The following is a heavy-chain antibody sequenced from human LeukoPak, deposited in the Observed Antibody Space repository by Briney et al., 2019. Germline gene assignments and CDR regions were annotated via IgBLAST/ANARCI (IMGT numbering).Heavy chain of an antibody. V-gene: IGHV1-69*04. CDR2: IIPILGIA. D-gene: IGHD2-2*01. CDR1: GGTFSSYA. CDR3: ARDLGYCSSTSCYAEGLNYYYYGMDV. J-gene: IGHJ6*02. Sequence: SVKVSCKASGGTFSSYAISWVRQAPGQGLEWMGRIIPILGIANYAQKFQGRVTITADKSTSTAYMELSSLRSEDTAVYYCARDLGYCSSTSCYAEGLNYYYYGMDVWGQGTTVTVSS.